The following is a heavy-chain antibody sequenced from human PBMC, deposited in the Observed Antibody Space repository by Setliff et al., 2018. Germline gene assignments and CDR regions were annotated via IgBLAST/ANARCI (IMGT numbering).Heavy chain of an antibody. CDR3: ARDRGGGLYDS. J-gene: IGHJ4*02. V-gene: IGHV3-7*01. D-gene: IGHD3-16*01. CDR2: IRQDGGQK. CDR1: GFSFNLFW. Sequence: PGGSLRLSCAASGFSFNLFWMSWVRQAPGKGLEWVATIRQDGGQKFYVDSVKGRFTISRDNAKNSLYLQMNNLRAEDTAIYFCARDRGGGLYDSWGQGTLVTVSS.